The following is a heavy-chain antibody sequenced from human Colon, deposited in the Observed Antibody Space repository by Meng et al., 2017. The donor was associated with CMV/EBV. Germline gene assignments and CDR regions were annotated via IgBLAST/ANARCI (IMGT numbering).Heavy chain of an antibody. CDR1: GFTFRSYG. Sequence: GQPVGVGGGVVQAGGSLRLSCAASGFTFRSYGMHWVRQAPGKGLEWVAFIQYDGSNKYYADSVKGRFTISRDNSKNTLSLEMNSLRPEDTAVYYCVKEGSSGHTFEYWGQGTLVTVSS. D-gene: IGHD6-19*01. J-gene: IGHJ4*02. V-gene: IGHV3-30*02. CDR3: VKEGSSGHTFEY. CDR2: IQYDGSNK.